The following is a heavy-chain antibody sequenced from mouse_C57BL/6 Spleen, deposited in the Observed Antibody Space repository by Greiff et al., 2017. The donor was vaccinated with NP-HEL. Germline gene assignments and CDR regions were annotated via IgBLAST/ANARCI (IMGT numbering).Heavy chain of an antibody. J-gene: IGHJ2*01. D-gene: IGHD2-3*01. V-gene: IGHV3-6*01. CDR1: GYSITSGYY. Sequence: EVQLQESGPGLVKPSQSLSLTCSVTGYSITSGYYWNWIRQFPGNKLEWMGYISYDGSNNYNPSLKNRISITRDTSKNQFFLKLNSVTTEDTATYYCARDWDGYYDYFDYWGQGTTLTVSS. CDR2: ISYDGSN. CDR3: ARDWDGYYDYFDY.